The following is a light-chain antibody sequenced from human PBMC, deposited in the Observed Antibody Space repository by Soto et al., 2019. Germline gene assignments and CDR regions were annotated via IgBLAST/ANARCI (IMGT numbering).Light chain of an antibody. V-gene: IGKV3-20*01. CDR3: QQYGSSPYT. CDR2: GAS. CDR1: RSISIAY. Sequence: EIVLTQSPGTVSLSPGERATLSCRASRSISIAYLVWYQQKPGQAPRLLIYGASTRATGIPDRFSASGSGTDFTLTISRLEPEDFAVYYCQQYGSSPYTFGRGTKLDIK. J-gene: IGKJ2*01.